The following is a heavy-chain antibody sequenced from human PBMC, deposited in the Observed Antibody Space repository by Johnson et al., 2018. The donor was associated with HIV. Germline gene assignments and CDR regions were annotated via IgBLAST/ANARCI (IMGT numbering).Heavy chain of an antibody. CDR3: ARESGTVDYDAFDI. D-gene: IGHD4-11*01. V-gene: IGHV3-30*04. J-gene: IGHJ3*02. CDR2: ISFDGSTN. CDR1: GLNFSDYS. Sequence: QVQLVESGGGVVQPGRSMRLSCEASGLNFSDYSMHWVRQAPGKGLEWVAVISFDGSTNYYAASVKGRFTNSNNNDKNSLYLKKNRLRAEDTAVYYCARESGTVDYDAFDIWGQGTMVTVSS.